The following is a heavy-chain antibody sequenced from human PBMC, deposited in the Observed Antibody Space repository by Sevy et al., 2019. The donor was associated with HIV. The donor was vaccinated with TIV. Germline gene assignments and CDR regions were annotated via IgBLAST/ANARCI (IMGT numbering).Heavy chain of an antibody. D-gene: IGHD2-21*02. CDR2: INWNGGST. CDR1: GFTFDDYG. V-gene: IGHV3-20*04. J-gene: IGHJ4*02. CDR3: AREKSCGGACYYFDY. Sequence: GGSLRLSCAASGFTFDDYGMSWVRQVPGKGLEWVSSINWNGGSTSYTDFVKGRFTISRDNAKNSLFLQVNSLRAEVTALYYCAREKSCGGACYYFDYWGQGVLVTVSS.